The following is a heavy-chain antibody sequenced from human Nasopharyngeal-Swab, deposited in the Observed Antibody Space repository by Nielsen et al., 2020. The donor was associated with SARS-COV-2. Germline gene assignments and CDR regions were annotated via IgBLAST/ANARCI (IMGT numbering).Heavy chain of an antibody. CDR2: INTNTGNP. D-gene: IGHD2-2*01. CDR1: GYTFTSHA. Sequence: ASVKVSCKASGYTFTSHAMNWVRQAPGQGLEWMGWINTNTGNPTYAQGFTGRFVFSLDTSVSTAYLQISSLKAEDTAVYYCARSNQRGYCSSTSCQGRDWFDPWGQGTLVTVSS. CDR3: ARSNQRGYCSSTSCQGRDWFDP. V-gene: IGHV7-4-1*02. J-gene: IGHJ5*02.